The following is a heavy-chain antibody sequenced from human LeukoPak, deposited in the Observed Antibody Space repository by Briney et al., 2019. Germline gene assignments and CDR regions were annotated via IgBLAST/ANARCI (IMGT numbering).Heavy chain of an antibody. V-gene: IGHV1-69*06. CDR2: IIPMSDTA. Sequence: SVKVSCKASGGTFNSYAISWVRQAPGQGLEWMGGIIPMSDTANYPQKFRGRLTITADIPTSTVYMELSSLRSEDTAVYYCAREDDTGRYMGDVAFDIWGQGTMVTVSS. CDR1: GGTFNSYA. D-gene: IGHD1-26*01. CDR3: AREDDTGRYMGDVAFDI. J-gene: IGHJ3*02.